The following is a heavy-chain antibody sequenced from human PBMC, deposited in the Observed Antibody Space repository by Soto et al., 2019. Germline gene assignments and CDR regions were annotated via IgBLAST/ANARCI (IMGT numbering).Heavy chain of an antibody. CDR1: SGSISSGIW. D-gene: IGHD6-6*01. CDR2: IYHSGNT. V-gene: IGHV4-4*02. Sequence: QVQLRESGPGLVKPSGTLSLTCSVSSGSISSGIWWNWVRQPPGKGLEWIGEIYHSGNTNYNPSLKSRVTISVDESKNQFSLKMTSVTAADTAVYFCARADRLSPFDRWGQGILVTVSS. J-gene: IGHJ4*02. CDR3: ARADRLSPFDR.